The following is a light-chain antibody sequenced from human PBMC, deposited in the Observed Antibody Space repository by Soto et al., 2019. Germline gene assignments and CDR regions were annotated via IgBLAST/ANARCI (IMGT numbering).Light chain of an antibody. Sequence: SYELTQSPSVSVAPGQTARITCGGNNIGTNSVHWFQQRPGRAPVLVVFDDSDRPSGIPERFSGSKSGSTATLTITRVEAGDEADYYCQVWDSSLLHHVFGTGTKVTVL. CDR2: DDS. J-gene: IGLJ1*01. V-gene: IGLV3-21*02. CDR3: QVWDSSLLHHV. CDR1: NIGTNS.